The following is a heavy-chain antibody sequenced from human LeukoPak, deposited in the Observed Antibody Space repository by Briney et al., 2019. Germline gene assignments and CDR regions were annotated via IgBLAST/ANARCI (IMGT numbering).Heavy chain of an antibody. J-gene: IGHJ5*02. V-gene: IGHV4-59*01. CDR3: ARDVGATSLSWFDP. D-gene: IGHD1-26*01. Sequence: SETLSLTCSVSGGSISTYYWSWIRQPPGKGLEWIGYIYYSGSTNYNPSLKSRVTISLDTSKNQASLKLSSVTAADTAVYFCARDVGATSLSWFDPWGQGTLVTVSS. CDR1: GGSISTYY. CDR2: IYYSGST.